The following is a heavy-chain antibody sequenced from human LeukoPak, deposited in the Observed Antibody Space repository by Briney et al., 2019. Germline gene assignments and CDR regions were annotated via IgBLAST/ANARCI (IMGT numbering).Heavy chain of an antibody. CDR2: TRNKANSYTT. V-gene: IGHV3-72*01. CDR3: ATTSAYCGGDCYWRGYYFDY. D-gene: IGHD2-21*02. J-gene: IGHJ4*02. Sequence: GGSLRLSCAASGFTFSDYYMDWVRQAPGKGLEWVGRTRNKANSYTTEYAATVKGRFTISRDDSKNSLYLQMNSLKTEDTAVYYCATTSAYCGGDCYWRGYYFDYWGQGTLVTVSS. CDR1: GFTFSDYY.